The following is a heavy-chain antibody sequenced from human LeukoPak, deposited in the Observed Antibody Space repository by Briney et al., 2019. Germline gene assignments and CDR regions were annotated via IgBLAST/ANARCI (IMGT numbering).Heavy chain of an antibody. V-gene: IGHV4-4*07. CDR2: IYTSGST. CDR1: GGSISSYY. J-gene: IGHJ6*03. D-gene: IGHD5-18*01. Sequence: SETLSLTCTVSGGSISSYYWSWIRQPAGKGLEWIGRIYTSGSTNYNPSLKSRVTMSVDTSKDQFSLKLSSVTAAHTAVYFCARVGYSYVINDWSRTGLGAYPTKYYYHMDVWGKGTTVTVSS. CDR3: ARVGYSYVINDWSRTGLGAYPTKYYYHMDV.